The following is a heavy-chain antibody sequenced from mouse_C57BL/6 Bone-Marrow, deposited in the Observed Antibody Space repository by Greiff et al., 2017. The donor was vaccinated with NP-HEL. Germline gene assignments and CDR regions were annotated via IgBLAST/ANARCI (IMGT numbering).Heavy chain of an antibody. CDR3: ARIYDRAFDV. CDR2: ISYDGSN. CDR1: GYSINSGYY. V-gene: IGHV3-6*01. D-gene: IGHD2-3*01. Sequence: EVKLQESGPGLVKPSQSLSLTCSVPGYSINSGYYWNWIRQFPGNKLEWMAYISYDGSNNYNPSLQNRISITLDTSKTQFFLKLNSVTNEDTATYDCARIYDRAFDVWGTGTTVTGAS. J-gene: IGHJ1*03.